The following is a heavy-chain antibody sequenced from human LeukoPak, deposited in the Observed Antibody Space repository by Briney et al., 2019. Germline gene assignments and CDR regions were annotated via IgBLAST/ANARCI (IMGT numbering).Heavy chain of an antibody. J-gene: IGHJ4*02. V-gene: IGHV4-38-2*02. D-gene: IGHD7-27*01. Sequence: SETLSLTCTVSGYSISSGYNWGWIRQPPEKGLEWIGSSHHSGNTYYSPSLKSRATISVDTSNNQFSLHLTSVTAADTAVYYCARENWGSSFPDYWGQGTPVTVSS. CDR1: GYSISSGYN. CDR3: ARENWGSSFPDY. CDR2: SHHSGNT.